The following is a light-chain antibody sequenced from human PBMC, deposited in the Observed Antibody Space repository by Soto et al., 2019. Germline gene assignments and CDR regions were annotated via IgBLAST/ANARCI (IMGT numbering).Light chain of an antibody. CDR3: QQYNNWPS. J-gene: IGKJ5*01. V-gene: IGKV2-29*01. CDR2: EVS. Sequence: VMTQTPLSLSVAPVQPASISCKSSQSLLHITGETFLFWYLQKPGQSPQLLIYEVSTRVSGVPDRFSGSGSETEFTLTIRSLQSEDFAVYFCQQYNNWPSFGQGTRLENK. CDR1: QSLLHITGETF.